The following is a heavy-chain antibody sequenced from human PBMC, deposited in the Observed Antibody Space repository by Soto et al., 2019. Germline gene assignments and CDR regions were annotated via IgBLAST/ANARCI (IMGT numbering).Heavy chain of an antibody. CDR2: ISGSGAGT. V-gene: IGHV3-23*01. CDR1: GFTFSTYA. J-gene: IGHJ5*02. Sequence: PGGSLRLSCAASGFTFSTYAMSWVRQAPGKGLEWVSSISGSGAGTNFADSVKGRFTISRDNSKNTVYLQMTSLRAEDTAVYYCVRRPGYGSGGSCYNWFDAWGQGTLVTVSS. CDR3: VRRPGYGSGGSCYNWFDA. D-gene: IGHD2-15*01.